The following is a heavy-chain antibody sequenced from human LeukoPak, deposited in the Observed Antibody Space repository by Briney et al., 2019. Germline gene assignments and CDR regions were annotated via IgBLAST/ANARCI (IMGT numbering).Heavy chain of an antibody. CDR2: LYWDDDK. V-gene: IGHV2-5*02. D-gene: IGHD3-10*01. CDR1: GFSVNTNGVG. Sequence: SGPTLVNPTQTLTLTCTFSGFSVNTNGVGVGWIRQPQGNALEWLALLYWDDDKSYSPSLKSSLTITKDIAKNQVVLIMTNMDPGDTATYYCARPSNSMVRGVTGYFDLWGRGTLVTVSS. CDR3: ARPSNSMVRGVTGYFDL. J-gene: IGHJ2*01.